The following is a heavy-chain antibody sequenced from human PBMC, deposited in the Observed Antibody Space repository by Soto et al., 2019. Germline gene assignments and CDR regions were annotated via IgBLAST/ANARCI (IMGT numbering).Heavy chain of an antibody. CDR3: ARRNHSSREYYFDY. V-gene: IGHV4-59*12. CDR1: GGSISSYY. CDR2: IYYSGST. D-gene: IGHD6-13*01. J-gene: IGHJ4*02. Sequence: SETLSLTCTVSGGSISSYYWSWIRQPPGKGLEWIGYIYYSGSTYYNPSLKSRVTISVDTSKNQFSLKLSSVTAADTAVYYCARRNHSSREYYFDYWGRGTLVTVSS.